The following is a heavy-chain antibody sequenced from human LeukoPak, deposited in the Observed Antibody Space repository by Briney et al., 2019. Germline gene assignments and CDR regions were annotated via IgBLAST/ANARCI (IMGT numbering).Heavy chain of an antibody. Sequence: ASVKVSCKASGGTFSSYAISWVRQAPGQGLEWMGGIIPIFGTANYAQKFQGRVTITADESTSTAYMELSSLRSEDTAVYCCARHERADYFDYWGQGTLVTVSS. V-gene: IGHV1-69*13. CDR3: ARHERADYFDY. CDR1: GGTFSSYA. CDR2: IIPIFGTA. J-gene: IGHJ4*02.